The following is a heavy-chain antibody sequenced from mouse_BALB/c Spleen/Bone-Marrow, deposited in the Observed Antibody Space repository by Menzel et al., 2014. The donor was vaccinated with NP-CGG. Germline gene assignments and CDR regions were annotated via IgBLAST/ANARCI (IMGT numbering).Heavy chain of an antibody. V-gene: IGHV7-3*02. CDR3: ARALIVFDY. J-gene: IGHJ2*01. CDR2: IRNKANGYTT. Sequence: EVKVEESGGGLVQPGGSLRLSCATSGFTFTDYYMSWVRQPPGKALEWLGFIRNKANGYTTEYSASVKGRFTISRDNSQSILYLQMNTLRAEDSATYYCARALIVFDYWGQGTTLTVSS. CDR1: GFTFTDYY.